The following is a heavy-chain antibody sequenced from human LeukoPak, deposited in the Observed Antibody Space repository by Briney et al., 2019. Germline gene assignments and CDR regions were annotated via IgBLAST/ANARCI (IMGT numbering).Heavy chain of an antibody. CDR2: IFPGDSDT. CDR3: ARHLDAYDSSGYYDL. V-gene: IGHV5-51*01. CDR1: AYSFTTYW. Sequence: GESLKISCKGSAYSFTTYWIGWVRQRPGKGLEWMGIIFPGDSDTIYSPSFQGQVTISADKSISTAYLQWSSLKASDTAMYYCARHLDAYDSSGYYDLWGQGTLVTVSS. J-gene: IGHJ5*02. D-gene: IGHD3-22*01.